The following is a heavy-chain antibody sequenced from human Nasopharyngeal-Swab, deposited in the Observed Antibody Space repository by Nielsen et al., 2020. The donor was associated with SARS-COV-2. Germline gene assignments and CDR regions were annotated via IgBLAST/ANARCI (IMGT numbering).Heavy chain of an antibody. Sequence: GKSLKISCATSGFTFSPYTMTWVRQAPGKRLQWISYITSGNSVQYADSVRVRFNISRDNAKNSLYLQMNSLTAEATAVYYCTRERGGGYGDYWGQGTLVTVSS. CDR2: ITSGNSV. J-gene: IGHJ4*02. D-gene: IGHD5-12*01. CDR3: TRERGGGYGDY. CDR1: GFTFSPYT. V-gene: IGHV3-48*04.